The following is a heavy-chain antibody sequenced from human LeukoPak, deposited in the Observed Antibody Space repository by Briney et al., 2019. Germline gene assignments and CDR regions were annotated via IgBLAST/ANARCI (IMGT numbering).Heavy chain of an antibody. CDR1: GGTFSSYA. Sequence: SVKVSCKASGGTFSSYAISWVRQAPGQGLEWMGGIIPIFGTANYAQKFQGRVTITTDESTSTAYMELSSLRSEDTAVYYCASWGSSTSCYDLWGQGTLVTVSS. CDR2: IIPIFGTA. D-gene: IGHD2-2*01. V-gene: IGHV1-69*05. J-gene: IGHJ4*02. CDR3: ASWGSSTSCYDL.